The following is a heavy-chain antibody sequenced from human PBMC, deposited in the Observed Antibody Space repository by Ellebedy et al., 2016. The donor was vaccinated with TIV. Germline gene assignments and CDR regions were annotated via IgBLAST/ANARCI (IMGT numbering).Heavy chain of an antibody. CDR1: GFTFSTYS. J-gene: IGHJ4*02. CDR3: AKGGGESSGSHNY. D-gene: IGHD3-10*01. CDR2: VSGSGSST. Sequence: GESLKISXAASGFTFSTYSMNWVRQAPGKGLEWVSGVSGSGSSTYYADSVKGRFTVSRDNSKNTLYLQMNSLRADDTAVYYCAKGGGESSGSHNYWGQGTLVTVSS. V-gene: IGHV3-23*01.